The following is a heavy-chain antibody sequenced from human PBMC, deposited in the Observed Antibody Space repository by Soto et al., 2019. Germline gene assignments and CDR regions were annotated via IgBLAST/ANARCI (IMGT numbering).Heavy chain of an antibody. CDR1: GFIFGDYA. Sequence: EVQLVESGGGLVQPGRSLRLSCKVSGFIFGDYAVNWVRQAPGKGLQWVGFIRSKPYGETTEYAASVKGRFTFSRDDSENIAYLQMNRLKNEDTAVYYCVRDHLWAFDYWGQGTLVTVSS. J-gene: IGHJ4*02. CDR3: VRDHLWAFDY. V-gene: IGHV3-49*04. CDR2: IRSKPYGETT. D-gene: IGHD3-16*01.